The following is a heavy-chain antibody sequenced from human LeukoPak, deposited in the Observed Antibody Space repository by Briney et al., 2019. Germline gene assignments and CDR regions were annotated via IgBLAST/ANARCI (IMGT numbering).Heavy chain of an antibody. Sequence: GASVKVSCKASGGTFSSYAISWVRQAPGQGLEWMGGIIPIFGTANYAQKFQGRVTITADKSTSTAYMELSSLRSEDTAVYYCARVSKSSGYYQYNWFDPWGQGTLVTVSS. D-gene: IGHD3-22*01. CDR3: ARVSKSSGYYQYNWFDP. CDR2: IIPIFGTA. V-gene: IGHV1-69*06. J-gene: IGHJ5*02. CDR1: GGTFSSYA.